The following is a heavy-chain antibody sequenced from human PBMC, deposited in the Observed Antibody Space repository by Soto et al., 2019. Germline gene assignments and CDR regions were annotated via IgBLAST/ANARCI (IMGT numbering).Heavy chain of an antibody. CDR1: GFTFSSYA. CDR3: AKDRAIHYYYDSSGYYDWFDP. V-gene: IGHV3-23*01. CDR2: ISGSGGST. D-gene: IGHD3-22*01. Sequence: GGSLRLSCAASGFTFSSYAMSWVRQAPGKGLEWVSAISGSGGSTYYADSVKGRLTISRDNSKNTLYLQMNSLRAEDTAVYYCAKDRAIHYYYDSSGYYDWFDPWGQGTLVTVSS. J-gene: IGHJ5*02.